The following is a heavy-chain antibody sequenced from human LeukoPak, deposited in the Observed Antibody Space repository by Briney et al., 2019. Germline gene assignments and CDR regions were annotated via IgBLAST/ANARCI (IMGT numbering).Heavy chain of an antibody. V-gene: IGHV4-30-4*01. CDR1: GGSISSGAYY. J-gene: IGHJ4*02. Sequence: PSQTLSLTCTVSGGSISSGAYYWSWIRPPPGKGLERLGYIYYSGATYYNPSLKSRVTISVDTSKNQFSLKLSSVTAADTAVYYCARSTRRYYYDSRSYLYYFDYWGQGTLVTVSS. CDR3: ARSTRRYYYDSRSYLYYFDY. CDR2: IYYSGAT. D-gene: IGHD3-22*01.